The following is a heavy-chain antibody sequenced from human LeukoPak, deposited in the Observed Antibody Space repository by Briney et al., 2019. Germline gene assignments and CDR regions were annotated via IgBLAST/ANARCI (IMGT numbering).Heavy chain of an antibody. CDR3: AKSKVRATTLPIDF. CDR1: GYTFTIYD. V-gene: IGHV1-8*01. D-gene: IGHD1-26*01. Sequence: ASVKVSCKASGYTFTIYDINWVRQATGQGLEWMGWMNPNSGNTGYAQEFQGRITMTRNTSISTAYMELSSLRSEDTAMYYCAKSKVRATTLPIDFWGQGTLVTVSS. CDR2: MNPNSGNT. J-gene: IGHJ4*02.